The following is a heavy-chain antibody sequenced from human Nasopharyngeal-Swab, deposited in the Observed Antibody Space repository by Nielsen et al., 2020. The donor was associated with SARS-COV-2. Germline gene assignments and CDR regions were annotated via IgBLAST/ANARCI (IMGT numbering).Heavy chain of an antibody. V-gene: IGHV3-30-3*01. Sequence: WIRQPPGKGLEWVAVISCDGSNKYYEDSVKGRFNIFIDNSKYTLYLQMNSLRAEDTAVYYCTRDMAFADTAMNIHLGYWGQGALVTVSS. D-gene: IGHD5-18*01. CDR3: TRDMAFADTAMNIHLGY. J-gene: IGHJ4*02. CDR2: ISCDGSNK.